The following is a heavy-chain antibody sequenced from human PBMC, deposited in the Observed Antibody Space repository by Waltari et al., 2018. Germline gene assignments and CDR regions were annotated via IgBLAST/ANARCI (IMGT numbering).Heavy chain of an antibody. CDR1: GVTVVGYT. CDR3: TRVLHFDSYAGDPFGF. CDR2: IKRTGPT. Sequence: EVVLVESGGDLVQPERALRLSCTTSGVTVVGYTISWDRKTPGNGLEAVCFIKRTGPTHHDASMEGKFIIPRDDSKSIAYLQMNSLKTEDTAVYYCTRVLHFDSYAGDPFGFWGQGTLVTVSS. V-gene: IGHV3-49*04. D-gene: IGHD3-16*01. J-gene: IGHJ4*02.